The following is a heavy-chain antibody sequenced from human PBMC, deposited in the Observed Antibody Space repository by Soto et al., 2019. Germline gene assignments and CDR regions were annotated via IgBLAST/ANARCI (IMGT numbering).Heavy chain of an antibody. CDR2: IGESGTPT. CDR3: ARYIPGVRAYGMDV. Sequence: EVQLLESGGGLVQPGGSLRLSCAASGFTFSSYAMKWVSQAPGKGLEWVSLIGESGTPTYYADSVKGRFTISRDNSGNTLFLEMYSLRAEDTAVYYCARYIPGVRAYGMDVWGQGTTVTVSS. V-gene: IGHV3-23*01. CDR1: GFTFSSYA. D-gene: IGHD2-2*01. J-gene: IGHJ6*02.